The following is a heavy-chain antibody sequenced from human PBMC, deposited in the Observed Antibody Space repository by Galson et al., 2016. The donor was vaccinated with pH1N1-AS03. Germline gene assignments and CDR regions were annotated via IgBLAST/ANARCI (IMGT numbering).Heavy chain of an antibody. J-gene: IGHJ4*02. Sequence: SVKVSCKASGYSFSNFYMSWVRQAPGKGLEWMGIINPRGGNTSYAESLQGRLTMTRDTSTSTVYMELRSLTSEDTAVYYCARDLETGKYDTRSYWGEAFDYWGQGALVTVSS. CDR3: ARDLETGKYDTRSYWGEAFDY. D-gene: IGHD3-22*01. CDR2: INPRGGNT. V-gene: IGHV1-46*04. CDR1: GYSFSNFY.